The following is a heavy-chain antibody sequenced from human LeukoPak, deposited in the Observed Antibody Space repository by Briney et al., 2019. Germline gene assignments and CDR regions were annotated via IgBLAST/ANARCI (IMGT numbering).Heavy chain of an antibody. V-gene: IGHV4-4*07. CDR2: IYTSGGT. CDR1: GGSISSYY. D-gene: IGHD3-10*01. Sequence: SETLSLTCTVSGGSISSYYGSWIRQPAGKGLEWIGRIYTSGGTNYNPSLKSRVTMSVDTSKNQFSLKLSSVTAADTAVYYYAREKGPKLLWFGEPSYWFDPWGQGTLVTVSS. CDR3: AREKGPKLLWFGEPSYWFDP. J-gene: IGHJ5*02.